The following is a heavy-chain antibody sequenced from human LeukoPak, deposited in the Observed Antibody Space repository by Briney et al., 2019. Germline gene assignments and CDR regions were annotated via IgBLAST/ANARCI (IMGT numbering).Heavy chain of an antibody. V-gene: IGHV4-59*08. Sequence: PSETLSLTCTVSGGSLSSYYWSWIRQPPGKGLEWIGYIYYSGSTNYNPSLKSRVTISVGTSKHQFSLKLSSVTAADTAVYYCARRHRVSQQLPRSSNLWYFDLWGRGTLVTVSS. J-gene: IGHJ2*01. D-gene: IGHD6-13*01. CDR3: ARRHRVSQQLPRSSNLWYFDL. CDR2: IYYSGST. CDR1: GGSLSSYY.